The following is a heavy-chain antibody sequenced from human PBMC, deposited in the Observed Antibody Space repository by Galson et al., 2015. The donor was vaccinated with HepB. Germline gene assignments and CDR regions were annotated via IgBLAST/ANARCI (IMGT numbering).Heavy chain of an antibody. J-gene: IGHJ5*02. Sequence: SVKVSCKASGYTFTGYYIHWVRQAPGQGLEWMGWINPNSGDPYYAQKFQGRVTMSRDASVSTAYMELSRLRSDDTAVYYCARGNTLTRREPGPFDPWGQGTLVTASS. CDR2: INPNSGDP. CDR3: ARGNTLTRREPGPFDP. D-gene: IGHD1-14*01. CDR1: GYTFTGYY. V-gene: IGHV1-2*02.